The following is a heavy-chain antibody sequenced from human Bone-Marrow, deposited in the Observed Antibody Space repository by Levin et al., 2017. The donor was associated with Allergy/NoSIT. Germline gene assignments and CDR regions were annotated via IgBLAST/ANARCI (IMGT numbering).Heavy chain of an antibody. CDR1: GFTFSNYA. CDR3: ATVPVHRSGTPGY. Sequence: QSGGSLRLSCTASGFTFSNYALTWVRQAPGKGLEWVSAISGSGGSTYYADSVKGRCTISRDTSKNTVFLQMNSLRAEDTAVYYCATVPVHRSGTPGYWGQGTLVTVSS. D-gene: IGHD3-3*01. CDR2: ISGSGGST. V-gene: IGHV3-23*01. J-gene: IGHJ4*02.